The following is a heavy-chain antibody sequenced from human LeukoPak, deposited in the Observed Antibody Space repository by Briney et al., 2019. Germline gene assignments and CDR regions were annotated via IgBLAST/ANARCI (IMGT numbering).Heavy chain of an antibody. Sequence: SQTLSLTCTVSGGSISSGGYYWSWIRQYPGKGLEWIGYIYYSGSTYYNPSLKSRATISVDTSKNQFSLKLSSVTAADTAVYYCARAISSGWPTFDYWGQGTLVTVSS. CDR3: ARAISSGWPTFDY. CDR2: IYYSGST. D-gene: IGHD6-19*01. V-gene: IGHV4-31*03. CDR1: GGSISSGGYY. J-gene: IGHJ4*02.